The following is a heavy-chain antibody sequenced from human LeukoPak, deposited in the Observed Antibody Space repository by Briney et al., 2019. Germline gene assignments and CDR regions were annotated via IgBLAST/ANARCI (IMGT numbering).Heavy chain of an antibody. CDR1: GGTFSSYA. Sequence: SVKVSCKASGGTFSSYAISWVRQAPGQGLEWMGGVIPIFGTADYAQKFQGRVTITTDESTSTAYMELSSLRSEDTAVYYCARDRVSSGWVDAFDIWGQGTMVTVSS. J-gene: IGHJ3*02. CDR3: ARDRVSSGWVDAFDI. D-gene: IGHD6-19*01. V-gene: IGHV1-69*05. CDR2: VIPIFGTA.